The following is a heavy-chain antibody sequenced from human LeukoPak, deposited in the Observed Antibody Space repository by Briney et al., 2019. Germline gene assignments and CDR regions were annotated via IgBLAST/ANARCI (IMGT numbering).Heavy chain of an antibody. D-gene: IGHD2-15*01. CDR3: VSIVVVVAATDY. Sequence: PGGSLRLSCAASRFTFSSYAMSWVRQAPGKGLEWVSAISGSGGSTYYADSVKGRFTISRDNSKNTLYLQMNSLRAEDTAVYYCVSIVVVVAATDYWGQGTLVTVSS. CDR1: RFTFSSYA. CDR2: ISGSGGST. V-gene: IGHV3-23*01. J-gene: IGHJ4*02.